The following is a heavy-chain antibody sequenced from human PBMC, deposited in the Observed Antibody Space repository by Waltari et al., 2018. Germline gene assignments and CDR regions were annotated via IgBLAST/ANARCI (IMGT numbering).Heavy chain of an antibody. CDR2: IYYSGST. CDR1: GGSISSSSYY. Sequence: QLQLQESGPGLVKPSETLSLTCTVSGGSISSSSYYLGWIRQPPGKGLEWMGSIYYSGSTYYNPSLKSRVTISVDTSKNQFSLKLSSVTAADTAVYYCARHPVAVADYWYFDLWGRGTLVTVSS. J-gene: IGHJ2*01. V-gene: IGHV4-39*01. D-gene: IGHD6-19*01. CDR3: ARHPVAVADYWYFDL.